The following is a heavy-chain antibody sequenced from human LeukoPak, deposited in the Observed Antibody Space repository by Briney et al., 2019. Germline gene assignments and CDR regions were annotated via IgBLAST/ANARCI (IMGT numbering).Heavy chain of an antibody. V-gene: IGHV3-48*03. J-gene: IGHJ4*02. CDR2: ISSSGTTT. CDR3: TTLTAASNFDY. CDR1: GFSFSVYE. Sequence: GGSLRLSCAASGFSFSVYEIHWVRQAPGKGLEWISDISSSGTTTYYADSVKGRFTISRDNAKNSLYPQMNSLRAEDTAVYYCTTLTAASNFDYWGQGTLVTVSS. D-gene: IGHD6-25*01.